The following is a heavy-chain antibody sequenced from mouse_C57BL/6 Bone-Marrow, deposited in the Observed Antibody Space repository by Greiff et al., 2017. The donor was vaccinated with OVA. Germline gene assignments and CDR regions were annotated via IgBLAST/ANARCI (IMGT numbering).Heavy chain of an antibody. CDR2: ISYDGSN. CDR1: GYSITSGYY. Sequence: ESGPGLVKPSQSLSLTCSVTGYSITSGYYWNWIRQFPGNKLEWMGYISYDGSNNYNPSLKNRISITRDTSTNQFFLKLNSVTTEDTAIYYCAREQYNYWFAYWGQGTLVTVSA. V-gene: IGHV3-6*01. D-gene: IGHD1-3*01. CDR3: AREQYNYWFAY. J-gene: IGHJ3*01.